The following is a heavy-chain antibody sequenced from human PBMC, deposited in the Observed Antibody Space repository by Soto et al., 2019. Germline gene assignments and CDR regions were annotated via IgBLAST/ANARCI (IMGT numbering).Heavy chain of an antibody. D-gene: IGHD2-2*01. J-gene: IGHJ6*03. CDR3: ARVYCSSTSCYSYYYYYYMDV. Sequence: GASVKVSCKASGYTFTSYGISWVRQAPGQGLEWMGWISAYNGNTNYAQKLQGRVTMTTDTSTSTAYMELRSLRSDDTAVYYCARVYCSSTSCYSYYYYYYMDVWGKGTTVTVSS. V-gene: IGHV1-18*01. CDR1: GYTFTSYG. CDR2: ISAYNGNT.